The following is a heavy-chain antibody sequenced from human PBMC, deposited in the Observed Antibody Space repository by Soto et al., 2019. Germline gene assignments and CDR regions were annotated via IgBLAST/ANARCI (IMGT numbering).Heavy chain of an antibody. CDR2: ISGTGDAT. D-gene: IGHD3-22*01. Sequence: GGSLRLSCAVSGFTFNNYAMSWVRQAPGKGLEWVSIISGTGDATYYADSVKGRFTISRDNSKNTQYLQMSSLRADDTAVYYCVKGEYYYDSSGYYPFDYWGQGTLVTVSS. J-gene: IGHJ4*02. CDR1: GFTFNNYA. CDR3: VKGEYYYDSSGYYPFDY. V-gene: IGHV3-23*01.